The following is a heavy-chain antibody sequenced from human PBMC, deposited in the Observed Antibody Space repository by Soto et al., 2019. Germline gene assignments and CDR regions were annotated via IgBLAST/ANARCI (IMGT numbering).Heavy chain of an antibody. J-gene: IGHJ4*02. CDR2: IKQDGSGK. Sequence: GGSLRLSCAASGFTFRSYWMGWVRQVPGKGLEWVANIKQDGSGKNYVDSVKGRFTISRDNAKNSLYLQMNSLRGEDTAVYYCARENYFDYWGQGTQVTVSS. CDR3: ARENYFDY. V-gene: IGHV3-7*04. CDR1: GFTFRSYW.